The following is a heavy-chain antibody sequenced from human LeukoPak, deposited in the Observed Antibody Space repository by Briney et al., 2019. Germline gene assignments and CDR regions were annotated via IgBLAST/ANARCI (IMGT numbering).Heavy chain of an antibody. CDR2: ISGSNGNT. Sequence: ASVKVSCKASGYTFTRYGMSWVRQAPGQGLEWMGWISGSNGNTNYAQKLQGRVTMTTDASTGTAYMELRSLRSDDTAVYYCARSGRGTYYYFDYWGQGTLVTVSS. J-gene: IGHJ4*02. CDR3: ARSGRGTYYYFDY. V-gene: IGHV1-18*01. CDR1: GYTFTRYG. D-gene: IGHD1-26*01.